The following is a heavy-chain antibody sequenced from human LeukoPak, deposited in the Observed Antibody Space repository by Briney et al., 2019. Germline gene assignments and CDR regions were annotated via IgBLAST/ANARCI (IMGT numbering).Heavy chain of an antibody. CDR3: ARSKGSSWYSSFDY. CDR1: GFTVSSNY. V-gene: IGHV3-66*02. D-gene: IGHD6-13*01. Sequence: GGSLRLSCAASGFTVSSNYMSWVRQAPGKGLEWVSVIYSGGSTYYADSVKGRFTISRDNSKNTLYLQMNSLRAEDTAVYYCARSKGSSWYSSFDYWGQGTLVTVSS. J-gene: IGHJ4*02. CDR2: IYSGGST.